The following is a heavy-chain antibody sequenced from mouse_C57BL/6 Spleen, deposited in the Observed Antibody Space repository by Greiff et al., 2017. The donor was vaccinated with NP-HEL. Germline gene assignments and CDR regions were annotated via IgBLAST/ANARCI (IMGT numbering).Heavy chain of an antibody. D-gene: IGHD1-1*01. CDR3: TRPYSSYEGFAY. Sequence: QVQLQQSGAELVRPGASVTLSCKASGYTFTDYEMHWVKQTPVHGLEWIGAIDPETGGTAYNQKFKGKAILTADKSSSTAYMELRSLTSEDSAVYCCTRPYSSYEGFAYWGKGTLVTVSA. CDR1: GYTFTDYE. CDR2: IDPETGGT. V-gene: IGHV1-15*01. J-gene: IGHJ3*01.